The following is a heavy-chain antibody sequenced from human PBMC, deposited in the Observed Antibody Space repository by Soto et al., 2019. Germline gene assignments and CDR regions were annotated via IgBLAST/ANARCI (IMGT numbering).Heavy chain of an antibody. V-gene: IGHV1-18*01. D-gene: IGHD3-9*01. CDR3: ARDGARLSTINTDY. Sequence: ASVKVSCKASGYTFTNFGISWVRQAPGQGLEWMGWISAYDGNTNYAQKFQGRVTLTTDTSTSTVYMELRSLTSDDTAVYYCARDGARLSTINTDYWGPGSLVTVSS. CDR1: GYTFTNFG. CDR2: ISAYDGNT. J-gene: IGHJ4*02.